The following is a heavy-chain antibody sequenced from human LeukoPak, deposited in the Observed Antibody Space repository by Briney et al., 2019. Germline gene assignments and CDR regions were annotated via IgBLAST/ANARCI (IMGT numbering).Heavy chain of an antibody. Sequence: NAGGSLRLSCAASGFTFSSSEMNWVRQAPGKGLEWIAYVYYSGSTNYNPSLKSRVSISVDTSKNQFSLKLSSVTAADTAVYYCAGGRVWLAFDSWGQGTLLTVSS. CDR1: GFTFSSSE. CDR3: AGGRVWLAFDS. D-gene: IGHD5-18*01. CDR2: VYYSGST. J-gene: IGHJ4*02. V-gene: IGHV4-59*01.